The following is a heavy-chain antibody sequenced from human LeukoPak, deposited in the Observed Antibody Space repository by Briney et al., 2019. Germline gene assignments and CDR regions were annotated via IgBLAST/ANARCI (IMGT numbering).Heavy chain of an antibody. CDR2: ISSSSSYI. D-gene: IGHD3-10*01. J-gene: IGHJ4*02. Sequence: GGSLRLSCAVSGFTLSTNSMNWVRQAPGKGLEWVSSISSSSSYIYYADSVKGRFTISRDNAKNSLYLQMNSLRAEDTAVYYCARDRYGSGSYTLAYWGQGTLVTVSS. CDR3: ARDRYGSGSYTLAY. CDR1: GFTLSTNS. V-gene: IGHV3-21*01.